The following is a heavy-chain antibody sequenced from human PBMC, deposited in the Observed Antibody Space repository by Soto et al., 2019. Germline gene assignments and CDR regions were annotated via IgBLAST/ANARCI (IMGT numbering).Heavy chain of an antibody. J-gene: IGHJ4*02. Sequence: QVQLVQSGAEVKKPGSSVKVSCKASGGTFSSYTISWVRQAPGQGLEWMGRIIPILGIANYAQKFQGRVXIXGNKSTSTAYMELSSLRSEDTAVYYCARGRDGYIDYWGQGTLVTVSS. CDR3: ARGRDGYIDY. V-gene: IGHV1-69*02. D-gene: IGHD2-15*01. CDR2: IIPILGIA. CDR1: GGTFSSYT.